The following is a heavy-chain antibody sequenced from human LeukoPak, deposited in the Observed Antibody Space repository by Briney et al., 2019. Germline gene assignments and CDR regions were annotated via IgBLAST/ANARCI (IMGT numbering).Heavy chain of an antibody. D-gene: IGHD4-23*01. CDR3: ARLMYSVVTSHAFDI. CDR1: GGSISISTYY. CDR2: IYYSGTT. Sequence: PSETLSLTCTVSGGSISISTYYWGWIRQPPGKGLQWIGTIYYSGTTYYNPSLKSRVTISVDTSKNQFSLKLSSVTAADTAVYYCARLMYSVVTSHAFDIWGQGTMVTVSS. V-gene: IGHV4-39*01. J-gene: IGHJ3*02.